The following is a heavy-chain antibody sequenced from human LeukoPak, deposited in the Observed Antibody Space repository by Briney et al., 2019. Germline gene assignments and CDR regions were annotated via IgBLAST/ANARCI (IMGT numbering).Heavy chain of an antibody. V-gene: IGHV3-74*01. CDR3: ARVGSSSWYQGDY. CDR1: GFTFSSYR. CDR2: INGFGSTT. D-gene: IGHD6-13*01. Sequence: GVSLRLSCVASGFTFSSYRMHWVRQAPGKGLVWVLRINGFGSTTRYADSVKGRFTVSRDNAKNTLYLQINSLTDEDTDVYYCARVGSSSWYQGDYWGQGTLVTVSS. J-gene: IGHJ4*02.